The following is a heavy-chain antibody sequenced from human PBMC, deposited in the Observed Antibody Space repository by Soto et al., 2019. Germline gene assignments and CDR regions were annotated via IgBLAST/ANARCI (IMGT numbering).Heavy chain of an antibody. V-gene: IGHV1-69*05. CDR2: IIPIFGTT. CDR3: ACGTVTGSEYNYWYYGMDV. J-gene: IGHJ6*02. CDR1: GGTFSSYA. D-gene: IGHD1-1*01. Sequence: QVQLVQSGAEVKKPGSSVKVSCKASGGTFSSYAIDWVRQAPGQGLEWMGGIIPIFGTTNYAQKLQGRGNXTXDEXRRTAYVELSTLTSEDTAVYYCACGTVTGSEYNYWYYGMDVWGQGTTVTVSS.